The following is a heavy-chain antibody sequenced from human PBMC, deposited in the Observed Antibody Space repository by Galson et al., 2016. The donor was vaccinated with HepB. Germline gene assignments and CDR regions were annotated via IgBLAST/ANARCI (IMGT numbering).Heavy chain of an antibody. CDR3: ARSKLGNNFFYYYGMDV. D-gene: IGHD1-1*01. CDR2: ISGSGVSI. Sequence: SLRLSCAASGFTITSYGMTWVRQAPGKGLEWVSAISGSGVSIYYADTVKGRFTISRDESKNTVYLQMNSLRDEDTAVYYCARSKLGNNFFYYYGMDVWGQGTRSPSP. CDR1: GFTITSYG. V-gene: IGHV3-23*01. J-gene: IGHJ6*02.